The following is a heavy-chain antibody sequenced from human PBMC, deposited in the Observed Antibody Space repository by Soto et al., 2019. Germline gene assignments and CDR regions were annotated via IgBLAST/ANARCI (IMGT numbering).Heavy chain of an antibody. CDR2: ISRSSYI. CDR1: GFTFSSYS. V-gene: IGHV3-21*01. CDR3: ARVGYSGSYHFDY. J-gene: IGHJ4*02. Sequence: EVQLVESGGGLVKPGGSLRLSCAASGFTFSSYSMNWVRQAPGKGLEWVSSISRSSYIYYADSVKGRFTISRDNAKNALYLQMNSLRDEDTGVYYCARVGYSGSYHFDYWGQGTLVTVSS. D-gene: IGHD1-26*01.